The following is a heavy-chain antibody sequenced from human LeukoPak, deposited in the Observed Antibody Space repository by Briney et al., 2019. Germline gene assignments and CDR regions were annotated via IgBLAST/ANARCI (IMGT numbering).Heavy chain of an antibody. D-gene: IGHD4-17*01. CDR1: GGSIRSSYYY. J-gene: IGHJ4*02. CDR2: IYDSGST. V-gene: IGHV4-39*07. Sequence: SETLSLTCTVSGGSIRSSYYYWGWIRQPPGKGLEWIGSIYDSGSTYYNPSLKSRVTISVDTSKNQFSLKLSSVTAADTAVYYCARVGYGDYDCWGQGTLVTVSS. CDR3: ARVGYGDYDC.